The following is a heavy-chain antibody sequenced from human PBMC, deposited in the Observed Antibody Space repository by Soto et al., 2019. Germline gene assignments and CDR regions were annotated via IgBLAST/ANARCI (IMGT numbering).Heavy chain of an antibody. CDR3: STEGHGNYVY. CDR1: GLTLTDAW. V-gene: IGHV3-15*01. CDR2: IKSKTDGGTT. J-gene: IGHJ4*02. Sequence: GGSLRLSCAASGLTLTDAWMNWVRQTPGKGLEWVGLIKSKTDGGTTDYAAPVRGRFVISIDDSKNILYLQMNGLKTEDTAVYYCSTEGHGNYVYWGRGTLVTVAS.